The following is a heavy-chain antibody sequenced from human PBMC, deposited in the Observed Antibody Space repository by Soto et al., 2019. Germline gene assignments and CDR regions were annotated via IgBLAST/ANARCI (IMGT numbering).Heavy chain of an antibody. CDR1: GFTFRSYS. Sequence: EVQLVESGGGLVQPGGSLRLSCAASGFTFRSYSMNWVRQAPGKGLEWVSYISSTSSTIYYADSVKGRFTITRDNAKHTQDVQMNSLRAEDTAVYYCARDPTGCRNTSCDMDVWGKGTTVTVSS. CDR3: ARDPTGCRNTSCDMDV. V-gene: IGHV3-48*01. J-gene: IGHJ6*03. CDR2: ISSTSSTI. D-gene: IGHD2-2*01.